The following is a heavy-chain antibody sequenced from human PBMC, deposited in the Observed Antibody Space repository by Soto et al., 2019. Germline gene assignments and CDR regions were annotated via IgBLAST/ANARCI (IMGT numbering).Heavy chain of an antibody. V-gene: IGHV4-31*03. CDR1: GGSISSDDYY. Sequence: QVQLQESGPGLVKPSQTLSLTCTVSGGSISSDDYYWSWIRQHPGKGLEWIGYIHYSGSTYYNPSLKSRVSTSLDTSKNQFSLELSSVTAADTAVYYCARENRVYCGSGCYSSPFDHWGQGALVIVSS. CDR2: IHYSGST. D-gene: IGHD2-21*02. J-gene: IGHJ4*02. CDR3: ARENRVYCGSGCYSSPFDH.